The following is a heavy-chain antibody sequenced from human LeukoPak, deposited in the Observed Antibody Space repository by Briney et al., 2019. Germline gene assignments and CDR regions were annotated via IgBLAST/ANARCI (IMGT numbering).Heavy chain of an antibody. CDR1: GYSFTSSW. Sequence: GESLKISCQASGYSFTSSWIGWARQMPGKGLEWMAIISPGDSDTRYSPSFQGQVTISADKSISTAYLQWSSLKASDTAMYYRARYLLGMDVWGQGTTVTVSS. J-gene: IGHJ6*02. CDR2: ISPGDSDT. V-gene: IGHV5-51*01. CDR3: ARYLLGMDV.